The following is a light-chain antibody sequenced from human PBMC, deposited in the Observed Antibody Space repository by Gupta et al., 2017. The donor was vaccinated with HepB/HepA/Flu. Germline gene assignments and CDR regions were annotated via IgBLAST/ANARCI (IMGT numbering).Light chain of an antibody. CDR2: AAS. CDR3: QQSDSTPPWT. CDR1: QSISSY. J-gene: IGKJ1*01. Sequence: DMQMTQSPSSLSASVGDRVTITCRASQSISSYLNWYQQKPGKAPKLLIYAASSWQRGVTSRFSGSGPGIDFSLTISILQPEDFATYYCQQSDSTPPWTFGQGTKVEIK. V-gene: IGKV1-39*01.